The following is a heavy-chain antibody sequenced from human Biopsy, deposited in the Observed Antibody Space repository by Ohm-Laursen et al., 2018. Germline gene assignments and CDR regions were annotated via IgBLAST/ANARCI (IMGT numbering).Heavy chain of an antibody. Sequence: ASVKVSCKASGYPFSNYYLFWVRQAPGQGLEWMGRINPNSGDTVFARNFQGRVTMTRATSISTAYMELSRLTSDDTAVYYCARERDPWGQGTLVTVSS. CDR1: GYPFSNYY. CDR3: ARERDP. J-gene: IGHJ5*02. CDR2: INPNSGDT. V-gene: IGHV1-2*06.